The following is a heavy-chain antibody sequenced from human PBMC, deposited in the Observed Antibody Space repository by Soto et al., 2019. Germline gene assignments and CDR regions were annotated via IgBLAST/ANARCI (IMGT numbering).Heavy chain of an antibody. CDR2: INPSGGST. CDR1: GYTFTSYY. J-gene: IGHJ6*02. V-gene: IGHV1-46*01. Sequence: QVQLVQSGAEVKKPGASVKVSCKASGYTFTSYYMHWVRQAPGQGLEWMGIINPSGGSTSYAQKFQGIVTMTRDTSTSTVYMELSSLRSEDTAVYYCARDRTAAGYYYGMDVWGQGTTVTVSS. D-gene: IGHD6-13*01. CDR3: ARDRTAAGYYYGMDV.